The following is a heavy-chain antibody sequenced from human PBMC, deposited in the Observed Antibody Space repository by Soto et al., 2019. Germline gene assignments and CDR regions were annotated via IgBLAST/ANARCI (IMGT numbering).Heavy chain of an antibody. Sequence: ASVKVSCKAAGYTFTGYYMHWVRQAPGQGLEWMGWINPSGGGTSYAQKFQGRVTMTRDTSTSTVYMELSSLRSEDTAVYYCVTTGVYYFDYWGQGTLVTVSS. V-gene: IGHV1-46*01. D-gene: IGHD4-17*01. CDR1: GYTFTGYY. CDR3: VTTGVYYFDY. CDR2: INPSGGGT. J-gene: IGHJ4*02.